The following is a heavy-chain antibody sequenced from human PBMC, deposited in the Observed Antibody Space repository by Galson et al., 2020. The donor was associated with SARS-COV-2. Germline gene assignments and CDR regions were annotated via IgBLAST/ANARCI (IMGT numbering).Heavy chain of an antibody. CDR2: IKSKTDGGTT. Sequence: AGGSLRLSCAVSGFSFNNAWMSWVRQAPGKGLEWVGRIKSKTDGGTTDYAAPVKGRFTISRDDSKNTLFLQMNSLTMEDTAVYYCTTEMRWSSYETNYWGQGTLVTVSS. D-gene: IGHD2-15*01. CDR3: TTEMRWSSYETNY. CDR1: GFSFNNAW. J-gene: IGHJ4*02. V-gene: IGHV3-15*01.